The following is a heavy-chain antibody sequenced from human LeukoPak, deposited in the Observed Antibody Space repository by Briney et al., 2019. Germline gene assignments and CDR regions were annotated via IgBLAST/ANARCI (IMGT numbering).Heavy chain of an antibody. CDR2: VNRSGST. Sequence: PSETLSLTCAVYGGSFSAYYWSWIRQPPEKGLEWIGEVNRSGSTNYNPSLKSRVTISVDTSKNQFSLKLSSVAAADTAVYYCARGDNPFDYWGQETLVTVSS. D-gene: IGHD2-15*01. CDR3: ARGDNPFDY. V-gene: IGHV4-34*01. J-gene: IGHJ4*02. CDR1: GGSFSAYY.